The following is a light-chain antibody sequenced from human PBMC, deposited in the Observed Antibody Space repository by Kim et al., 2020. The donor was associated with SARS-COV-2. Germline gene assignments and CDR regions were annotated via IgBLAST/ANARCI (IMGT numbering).Light chain of an antibody. Sequence: ASIGYKVTITGRASQGISSHLAWDQQRPGKAPQLLIYAASTLQSGVPSRFSGSGSGTDFSLSIRRLQPEEFATYISQHRNSDPITFGQGTRLGIK. J-gene: IGKJ5*01. V-gene: IGKV1-9*01. CDR1: QGISSH. CDR3: QHRNSDPIT. CDR2: AAS.